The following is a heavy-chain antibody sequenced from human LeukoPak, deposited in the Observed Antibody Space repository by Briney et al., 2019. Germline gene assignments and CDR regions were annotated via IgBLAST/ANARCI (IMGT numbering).Heavy chain of an antibody. CDR2: INHSGST. D-gene: IGHD3-22*01. CDR1: GGSFSGYY. CDR3: ARGLLRYYYDSTRSYGWFDP. J-gene: IGHJ5*02. Sequence: SETLSLTCAVYGGSFSGYYWSWIRQPPGKGLEWIGEINHSGSTNYNPSLKSRVTISVDTSKNQFSLKLSSVTAADTAVYYCARGLLRYYYDSTRSYGWFDPWGQGSLVTVSS. V-gene: IGHV4-34*01.